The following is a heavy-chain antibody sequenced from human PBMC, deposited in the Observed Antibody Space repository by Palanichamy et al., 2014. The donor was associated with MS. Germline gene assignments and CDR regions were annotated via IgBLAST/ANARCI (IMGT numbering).Heavy chain of an antibody. D-gene: IGHD3-16*01. Sequence: EVRLQESGGGLVQPGGSLRLSCSTSGFTFRTYAMHWVRQAPGKGLQYVASIDNTVDITYYADAVKGRFTVSRDNSKDTLYIQMSSLRVEDTALYYCVRDRYDYVWGTMDWGQGTLVIVSS. CDR3: VRDRYDYVWGTMD. CDR2: IDNTVDIT. J-gene: IGHJ4*02. V-gene: IGHV3-64D*06. CDR1: GFTFRTYA.